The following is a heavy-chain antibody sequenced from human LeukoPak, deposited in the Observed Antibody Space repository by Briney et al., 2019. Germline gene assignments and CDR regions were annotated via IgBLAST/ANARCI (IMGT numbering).Heavy chain of an antibody. Sequence: SSETLSLTCAVYGGSFSGYYWSWIRQPPGKGLEWIGEINHSGSTTYNPSLKSRVTISVDTSKRQFSLKLSSVTAADTAVYYCARYITMVRGVIAWFDPWGQGTLVTVSP. CDR3: ARYITMVRGVIAWFDP. CDR1: GGSFSGYY. J-gene: IGHJ5*02. D-gene: IGHD3-10*01. V-gene: IGHV4-34*01. CDR2: INHSGST.